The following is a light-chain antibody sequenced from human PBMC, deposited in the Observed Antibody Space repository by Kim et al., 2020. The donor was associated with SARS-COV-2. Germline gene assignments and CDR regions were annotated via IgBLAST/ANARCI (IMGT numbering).Light chain of an antibody. V-gene: IGLV1-44*01. CDR2: NDY. CDR1: PSNIRTHK. CDR3: ATWETSLSGWV. Sequence: GLRVSTACSGIPSNIRTHKVNWYRQFPGADPKCLIYNDYQRPSGVPDRFSGSKSGTSASLAISGLQSEDEGDYYCATWETSLSGWVFGGGTQLTVL. J-gene: IGLJ3*02.